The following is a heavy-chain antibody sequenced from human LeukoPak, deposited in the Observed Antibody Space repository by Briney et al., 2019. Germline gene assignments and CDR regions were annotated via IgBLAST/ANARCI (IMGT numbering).Heavy chain of an antibody. Sequence: GGSLRLSCAASGFTFSSYAMSWVRQAPGKGLEGVSAISGSGGSTYYADSVKGRFTIFRDNSKNTLYLQMNSLRAEDTAVYYCASPPRTRGYSGPLDYWGQGTLVTVSS. CDR2: ISGSGGST. CDR3: ASPPRTRGYSGPLDY. D-gene: IGHD5-12*01. V-gene: IGHV3-23*01. CDR1: GFTFSSYA. J-gene: IGHJ4*02.